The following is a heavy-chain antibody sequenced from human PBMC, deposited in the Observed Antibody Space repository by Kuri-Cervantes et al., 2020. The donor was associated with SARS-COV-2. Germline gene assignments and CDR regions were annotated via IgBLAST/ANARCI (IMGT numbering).Heavy chain of an antibody. J-gene: IGHJ4*02. CDR2: ISVCRQNT. V-gene: IGHV1-3*01. D-gene: IGHD3-22*01. CDR1: GYTITNYA. Sequence: ASVKVSCKASGYTITNYAMNWLRQVPGQRPEWMGSISVCRQNTKYSQKFQGRITITRDTSASTVYMELSSLTSADTAIYYCARGIVVTFDYWGQGTLVTVSS. CDR3: ARGIVVTFDY.